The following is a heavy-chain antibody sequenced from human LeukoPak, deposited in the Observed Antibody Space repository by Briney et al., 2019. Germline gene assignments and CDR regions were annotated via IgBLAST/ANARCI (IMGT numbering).Heavy chain of an antibody. J-gene: IGHJ4*02. CDR2: MNPNSGNT. V-gene: IGHV1-8*03. D-gene: IGHD1-26*01. CDR1: GYTFTSYD. Sequence: ASVKVSCKASGYTFTSYDINWVRQATGQGLEWMGWMNPNSGNTGYAQKFQGRVTITRSTSISTAYMELSSLRSEDTAVYYCARTLIVGASNYFDYWGQGTLVTVSS. CDR3: ARTLIVGASNYFDY.